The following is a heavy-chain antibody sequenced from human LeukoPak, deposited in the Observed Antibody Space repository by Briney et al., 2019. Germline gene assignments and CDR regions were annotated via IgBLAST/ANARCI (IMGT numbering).Heavy chain of an antibody. V-gene: IGHV1-69*06. CDR1: VCTHSSYA. J-gene: IGHJ6*03. Sequence: VASVKVSCKASVCTHSSYAISWVRQAPGQGRDWMGGIIPIFCTTNYAQKFQDRVTITADKSTSTAYMELSSLRSEDTAVYYCARVVGLTGYSSSWYSGYYYYMDVWGKGTTVTVSS. CDR2: IIPIFCTT. CDR3: ARVVGLTGYSSSWYSGYYYYMDV. D-gene: IGHD6-13*01.